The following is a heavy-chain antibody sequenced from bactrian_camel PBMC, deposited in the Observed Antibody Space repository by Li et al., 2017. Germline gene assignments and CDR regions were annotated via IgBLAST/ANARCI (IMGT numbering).Heavy chain of an antibody. CDR3: AADPVWIGCREFLSRDRQGNA. J-gene: IGHJ6*01. Sequence: VQLVESGGGLVQSGGTLSLSCVASGFAFRDTAMSWVRQAPGRGLEWVSAINGGGGGTYYSDSVKGRFTISKDNAKKTLYLQMNGLKPEDTAVYYCAADPVWIGCREFLSRDRQGNAWGKGTQVTVS. V-gene: IGHV3S31*01. CDR1: GFAFRDTA. D-gene: IGHD3*01. CDR2: INGGGGGT.